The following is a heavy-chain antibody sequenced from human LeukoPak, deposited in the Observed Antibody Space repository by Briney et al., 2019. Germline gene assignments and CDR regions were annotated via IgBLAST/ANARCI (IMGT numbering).Heavy chain of an antibody. CDR2: IYHSGST. CDR3: ARSPLGDNGLVGY. CDR1: DGSISSSNW. D-gene: IGHD1-26*01. Sequence: SGTLSLTCAVSDGSISSSNWWSWVRQPPGKGLEWIGEIYHSGSTNYNPSLKSRVTISVDKSKNQFSLKLSSVTAADTAVYYCARSPLGDNGLVGYWGQGTLVTVSS. V-gene: IGHV4-4*02. J-gene: IGHJ4*02.